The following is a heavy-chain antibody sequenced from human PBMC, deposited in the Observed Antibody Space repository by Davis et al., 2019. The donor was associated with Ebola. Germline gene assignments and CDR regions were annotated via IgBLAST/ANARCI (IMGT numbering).Heavy chain of an antibody. CDR1: GYTFTSYG. Sequence: ASVKVSCKASGYTFTSYGIGWVRQAPGQGLEWMGWISAYNGNTAYAQILQGRVTMTTDTSTGTAYMELRSLRSDDTAVYFCARTSIVGTTTTASDIWGQGTMVTVSS. D-gene: IGHD1-26*01. CDR3: ARTSIVGTTTTASDI. CDR2: ISAYNGNT. V-gene: IGHV1-18*01. J-gene: IGHJ3*02.